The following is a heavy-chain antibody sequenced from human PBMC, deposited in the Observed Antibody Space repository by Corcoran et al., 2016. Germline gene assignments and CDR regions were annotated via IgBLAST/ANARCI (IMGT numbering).Heavy chain of an antibody. D-gene: IGHD3-10*01. CDR2: ISSSSGTI. CDR3: ARDRDPEVLGPRGSYYYYGMDV. CDR1: GFTFSSYS. Sequence: EVQLVESGGGLVQPGGSLRLSCAASGFTFSSYSMNWVRQAPGKGLEWVSYISSSSGTIYYADSVKGRFTISRDNAKNSLYLQMNSLRDEDTAVYYCARDRDPEVLGPRGSYYYYGMDVWGQGTTVTVSS. J-gene: IGHJ6*02. V-gene: IGHV3-48*02.